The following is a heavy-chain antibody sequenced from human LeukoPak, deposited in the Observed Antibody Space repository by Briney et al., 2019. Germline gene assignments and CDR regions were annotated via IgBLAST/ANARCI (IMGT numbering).Heavy chain of an antibody. J-gene: IGHJ6*03. Sequence: SETLSLTCSVSGGSISSYYWSWIRQPPGKGLAWIGYIYYSGSTNYNPSLKSRVTISVDTSKNQFSLKLSSVTAADTAVYYCARLAEYYYYYMDVWGKGTTVTIS. V-gene: IGHV4-59*08. CDR3: ARLAEYYYYYMDV. CDR2: IYYSGST. D-gene: IGHD1-14*01. CDR1: GGSISSYY.